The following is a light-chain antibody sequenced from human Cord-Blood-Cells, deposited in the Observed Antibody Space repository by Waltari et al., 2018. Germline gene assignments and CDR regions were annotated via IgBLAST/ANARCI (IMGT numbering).Light chain of an antibody. CDR2: AAS. V-gene: IGKV1-39*01. Sequence: DIQMTQSPSSLSASVGDRVTITCRASQSISSYLNWYQPKPGKAPKLLIYAASSFQSGVPSRFSGSGSGTDFTLTISSLQPEDFATYYCQQSYSTPPWTFGQGTKVEIK. CDR1: QSISSY. CDR3: QQSYSTPPWT. J-gene: IGKJ1*01.